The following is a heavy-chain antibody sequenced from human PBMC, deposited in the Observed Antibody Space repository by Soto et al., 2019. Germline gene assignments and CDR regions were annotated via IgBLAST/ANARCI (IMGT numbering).Heavy chain of an antibody. J-gene: IGHJ4*02. Sequence: GGSLRLSCAASGFTFSSYSMNWVRQAPGKGLEWVSYISTSSSNIYYADSVKGRFTISRDNAKNSLYLQMNSLRAEDTAVYYCARDVRQCSGGSCLYYFDYWGQGTLVTVSS. CDR3: ARDVRQCSGGSCLYYFDY. CDR1: GFTFSSYS. V-gene: IGHV3-48*01. CDR2: ISTSSSNI. D-gene: IGHD2-15*01.